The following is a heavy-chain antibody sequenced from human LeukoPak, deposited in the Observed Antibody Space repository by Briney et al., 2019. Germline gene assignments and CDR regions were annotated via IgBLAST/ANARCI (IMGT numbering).Heavy chain of an antibody. D-gene: IGHD2-15*01. CDR2: ISISGGNT. Sequence: PGGSLRLSCAASGFTFSSYAMSWVRQAPGKGREWVSTISISGGNTYYVDSVKGRFTISRDNSKNTLYLQMTSLRAEDTAVYYCANQYCSGGRCYYFNYWGQGTLVTVSS. CDR1: GFTFSSYA. CDR3: ANQYCSGGRCYYFNY. J-gene: IGHJ4*02. V-gene: IGHV3-23*01.